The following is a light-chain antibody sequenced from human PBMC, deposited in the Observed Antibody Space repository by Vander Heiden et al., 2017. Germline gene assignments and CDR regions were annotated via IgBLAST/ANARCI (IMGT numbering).Light chain of an antibody. CDR2: GAS. V-gene: IGKV3-15*01. CDR3: QQYNDWPPSIT. Sequence: EIVMTPSPATLSVSPGERATLSCRASRSVSSNLAWYQQKPGQAPRLLIYGASTRATGIPARFSGSGSGTEFTLTISSLQSEDFAVYYCQQYNDWPPSITFGQGTRLEIK. CDR1: RSVSSN. J-gene: IGKJ5*01.